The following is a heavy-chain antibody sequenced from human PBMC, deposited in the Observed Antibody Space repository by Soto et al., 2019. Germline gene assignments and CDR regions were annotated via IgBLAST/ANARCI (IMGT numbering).Heavy chain of an antibody. Sequence: GASVKVTCKDSGYNFNSQSIIWLQQAPGQGLEWMGWINPNTGNPTYEQGFTGRFVFSVDTSVSTVYLQIFSLKADDSAVYYCARDRASGSFDYWGQGTLVTVSS. J-gene: IGHJ4*02. D-gene: IGHD1-26*01. CDR1: GYNFNSQS. CDR2: INPNTGNP. V-gene: IGHV7-4-1*01. CDR3: ARDRASGSFDY.